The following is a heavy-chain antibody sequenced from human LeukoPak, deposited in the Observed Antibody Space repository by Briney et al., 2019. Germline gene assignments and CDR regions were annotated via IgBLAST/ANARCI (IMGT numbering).Heavy chain of an antibody. CDR3: AKGQHYYYYGMDV. Sequence: PGGSLRLSCAASGFTFSSYWMHWVRQAPGKGLVWVSRINSDGSSTSYADSVKGRFTISRDNAKNTLYLQMNSLRAEDTAVYYCAKGQHYYYYGMDVWGQGTTVTVSS. CDR2: INSDGSST. J-gene: IGHJ6*02. V-gene: IGHV3-74*01. CDR1: GFTFSSYW.